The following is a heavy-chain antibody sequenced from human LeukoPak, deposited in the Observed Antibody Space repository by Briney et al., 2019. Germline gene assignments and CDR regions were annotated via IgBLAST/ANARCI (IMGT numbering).Heavy chain of an antibody. V-gene: IGHV1-46*01. CDR3: ARAPRNSSTMLDY. CDR2: INPDGGST. CDR1: GYTFTSYW. J-gene: IGHJ4*02. Sequence: GASVKVSCKGSGYTFTSYWVQWVRQAPGQGLEWMGLINPDGGSTAYAHRFQGRVTMTRDTSTSTVYMDLSSLRSEDTAMYYCARAPRNSSTMLDYWGQGTLVTVS. D-gene: IGHD6-13*01.